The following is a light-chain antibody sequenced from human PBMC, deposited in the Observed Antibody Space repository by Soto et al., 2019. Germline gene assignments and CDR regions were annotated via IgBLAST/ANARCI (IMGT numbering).Light chain of an antibody. CDR2: DAS. J-gene: IGKJ4*01. CDR3: QQRSNWPLP. V-gene: IGKV3D-20*02. Sequence: EIVLTQSPGTLSLSPGERATLSCRASQSVSSTYLAWNQQKPGQAPRLLIYDASNRATGIPARFSGSGSGTDFTLTISSIEPEDFAVYYCQQRSNWPLPFGGGTKV. CDR1: QSVSSTY.